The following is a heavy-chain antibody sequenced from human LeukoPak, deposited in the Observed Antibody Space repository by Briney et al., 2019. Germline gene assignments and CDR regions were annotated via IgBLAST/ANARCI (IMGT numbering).Heavy chain of an antibody. D-gene: IGHD3-10*01. J-gene: IGHJ6*03. Sequence: PGGPLRLSCAASGFTFSSYAMSWVRQAPGKGLEWVSAISGSGGSTYYADSVKGRFTISRDNAKNSLYLQMNSLRADDTAVYYCARFAAGGSYYYYMDVWGKGTTVTVSS. CDR2: ISGSGGST. V-gene: IGHV3-23*01. CDR3: ARFAAGGSYYYYMDV. CDR1: GFTFSSYA.